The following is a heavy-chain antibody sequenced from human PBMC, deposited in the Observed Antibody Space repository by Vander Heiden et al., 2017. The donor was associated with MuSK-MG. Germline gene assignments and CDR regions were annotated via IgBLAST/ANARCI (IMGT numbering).Heavy chain of an antibody. Sequence: QVQLVQSGAEVKKPGSSVKVSCKASGGTFSSYAISWVRQAPGQGLEWMGGIIPIFGTANYAQKFQGRVTITADESTSTAYMELSSLRSEDTAVYYCARDLKSILTGYYRLRGWVTFDIWGQGTMVTVFS. D-gene: IGHD3-9*01. J-gene: IGHJ3*02. V-gene: IGHV1-69*01. CDR2: IIPIFGTA. CDR3: ARDLKSILTGYYRLRGWVTFDI. CDR1: GGTFSSYA.